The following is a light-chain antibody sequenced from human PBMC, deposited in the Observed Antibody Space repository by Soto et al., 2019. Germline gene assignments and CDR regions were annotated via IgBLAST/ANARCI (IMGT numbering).Light chain of an antibody. CDR3: QQYSKWPIT. CDR1: QSVNIN. CDR2: GIS. Sequence: EIVLTQSPGTLSLSPGESATLSCRASQSVNINYLAWYQQHPGQPPRLLIYGISTRATGIPARFSGSGSGTEFSLTISSLQSEDFAVYYCQQYSKWPITFGQGTRLEI. V-gene: IGKV3-15*01. J-gene: IGKJ5*01.